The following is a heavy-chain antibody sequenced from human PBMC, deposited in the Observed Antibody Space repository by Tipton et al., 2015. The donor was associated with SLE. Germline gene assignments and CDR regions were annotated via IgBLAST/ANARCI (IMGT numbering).Heavy chain of an antibody. D-gene: IGHD5-18*01. J-gene: IGHJ5*02. CDR2: IHYSGDT. V-gene: IGHV4-39*07. CDR3: ARLHGYSYGLNWFDP. CDR1: GGSISTNTYF. Sequence: TLSLTCTVSGGSISTNTYFWGWIRQPPGKGLEWIGNIHYSGDTYYNPSLRSRVTMSVDTSKNHFSLKLISVTAADTAVYYRARLHGYSYGLNWFDPWGQGTLISVSS.